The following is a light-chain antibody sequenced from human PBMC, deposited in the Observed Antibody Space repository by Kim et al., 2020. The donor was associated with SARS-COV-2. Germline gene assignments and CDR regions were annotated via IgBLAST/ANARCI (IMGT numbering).Light chain of an antibody. CDR1: NTNIGNDY. J-gene: IGLJ3*02. CDR2: TKS. Sequence: GQWVTISCTGSNTNIGNDYADCYHQHPATAAKLLIFTKSQRPSGVPDRFSGATSGTSASLAIGGLRFEDDAEYYCSGWYVSLSGWVFGGGTKLTVL. CDR3: SGWYVSLSGWV. V-gene: IGLV1-47*01.